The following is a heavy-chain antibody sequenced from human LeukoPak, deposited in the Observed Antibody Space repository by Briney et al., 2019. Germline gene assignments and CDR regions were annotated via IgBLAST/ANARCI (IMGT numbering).Heavy chain of an antibody. J-gene: IGHJ4*02. CDR3: ARGYYYDSSGYYEGYFDY. CDR1: GFTFSSYG. CDR2: IYSGGST. Sequence: PGGSLRLSCAASGFTFSSYGMHWVRQAPGKGLEWVSVIYSGGSTYYADSVKGRFTISRDNSKNTLYLQMNSLRAEDTAVYYCARGYYYDSSGYYEGYFDYWGQGTLVTVSS. D-gene: IGHD3-22*01. V-gene: IGHV3-66*01.